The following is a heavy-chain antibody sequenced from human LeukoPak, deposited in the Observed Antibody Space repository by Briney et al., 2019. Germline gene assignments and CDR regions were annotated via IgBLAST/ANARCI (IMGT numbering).Heavy chain of an antibody. CDR1: GFTFSSYA. D-gene: IGHD2-15*01. CDR3: AKDLGCSGGSCYPSTYYYHGMDV. Sequence: PGGSLRLSCAASGFTFSSYAMSWVRQTPGKGLEWVSAISGSGGSTYYADSVKGRFTISRDNSKNTLYLQMNSLRAEDTAVYYRAKDLGCSGGSCYPSTYYYHGMDVWGQGTTVTVSS. CDR2: ISGSGGST. V-gene: IGHV3-23*01. J-gene: IGHJ6*02.